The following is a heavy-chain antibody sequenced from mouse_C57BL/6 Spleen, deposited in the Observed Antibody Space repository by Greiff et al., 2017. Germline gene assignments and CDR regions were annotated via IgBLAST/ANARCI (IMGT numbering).Heavy chain of an antibody. Sequence: VQLQQPGAELVKPGASVKMSCKASGYTFTSYWITWVKQRPGQGLEWIGDLYPGSGSTNYNEKFKSKATLTVDTSSSTAYMQLSSLTSEDSAVYYCARYDYGSSLFAYWGQGTLVTVSA. D-gene: IGHD1-1*01. CDR1: GYTFTSYW. CDR3: ARYDYGSSLFAY. J-gene: IGHJ3*01. CDR2: LYPGSGST. V-gene: IGHV1-55*01.